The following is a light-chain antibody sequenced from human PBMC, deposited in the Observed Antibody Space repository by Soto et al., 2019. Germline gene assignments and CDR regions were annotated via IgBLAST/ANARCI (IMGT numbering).Light chain of an antibody. V-gene: IGLV2-14*01. CDR2: EVT. Sequence: QSALTQPASVSGSPGQSITISCTGTSSDVGGYNYVSWYQQHPGKAPKVMIYEVTNRPSGVSNRFSGSKSGNTASLTISGLQAEDEADYYCSSYTGSSNLVFGGGTQLTVL. CDR3: SSYTGSSNLV. CDR1: SSDVGGYNY. J-gene: IGLJ2*01.